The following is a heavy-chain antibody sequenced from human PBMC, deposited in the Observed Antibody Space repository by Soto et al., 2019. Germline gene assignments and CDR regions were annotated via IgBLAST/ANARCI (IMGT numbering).Heavy chain of an antibody. CDR1: GGTFSSYA. CDR3: AMTTSYTSPYYFDY. Sequence: SVKVSCKASGGTFSSYAISWVRQAPGQGLEWMGGIIPIFGTANYAQKFQGRVTITADESTSTAYMELSSLRSEDTAVYYCAMTTSYTSPYYFDYWGQGTLVTVSS. D-gene: IGHD4-17*01. CDR2: IIPIFGTA. J-gene: IGHJ4*02. V-gene: IGHV1-69*13.